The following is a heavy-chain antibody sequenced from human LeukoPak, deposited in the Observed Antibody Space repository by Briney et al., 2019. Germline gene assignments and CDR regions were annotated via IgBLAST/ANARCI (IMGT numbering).Heavy chain of an antibody. CDR1: GGSISSHY. CDR2: IYYTGST. V-gene: IGHV4-59*11. D-gene: IGHD6-13*01. Sequence: SSETLSLTCTVSGGSISSHYWTWIRQPPGKGLEWIGFIYYTGSTNYNPSLKSRVTISVDTSKDQFSLKLNSVTAADTAVYYCARGNKYSNSWYKYWGQGTLVTVSS. CDR3: ARGNKYSNSWYKY. J-gene: IGHJ4*02.